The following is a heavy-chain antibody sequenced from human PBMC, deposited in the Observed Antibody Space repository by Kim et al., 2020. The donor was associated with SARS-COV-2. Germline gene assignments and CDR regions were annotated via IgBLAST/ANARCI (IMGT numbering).Heavy chain of an antibody. CDR2: INPNSGDT. J-gene: IGHJ5*02. CDR1: GYRFTGYY. V-gene: IGHV1-2*02. CDR3: ARGVTVAGQNWFDP. Sequence: ASVKVSCKASGYRFTGYYMHWVRQAPGQGHEWMGWINPNSGDTNYAQQFRGRVTMTRDTSISTAYMDLNRLRSDDTAIYYCARGVTVAGQNWFDPWGQGTLVTVSS. D-gene: IGHD6-19*01.